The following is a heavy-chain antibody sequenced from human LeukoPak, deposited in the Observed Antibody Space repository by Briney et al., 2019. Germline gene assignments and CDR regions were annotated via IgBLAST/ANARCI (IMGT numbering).Heavy chain of an antibody. J-gene: IGHJ6*02. CDR1: GFTFGNYW. Sequence: GGSLRLSCAASGFTFGNYWMSWVRQVPGKGLEWVANIKQAGSEKNYVDSVKGRFTISRDNAKNSLSLQMNSLRAEDTAVYYCAREGREGYGMDVWGQGTTVTVSS. V-gene: IGHV3-7*01. CDR3: AREGREGYGMDV. CDR2: IKQAGSEK. D-gene: IGHD1-26*01.